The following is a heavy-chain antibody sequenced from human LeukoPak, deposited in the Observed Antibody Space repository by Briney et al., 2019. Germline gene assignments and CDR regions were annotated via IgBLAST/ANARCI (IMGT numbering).Heavy chain of an antibody. D-gene: IGHD1-26*01. V-gene: IGHV3-74*01. J-gene: IGHJ4*02. Sequence: GGSLRLACAAAGFTFSSYWMHWVRQPPGKGLVWVSHINGDGSDTNYADSVKGRFTISRDNAKNTLYLQMNSLGAEDTAVYYWAREVGSTDYWGQGPLVPVSS. CDR2: INGDGSDT. CDR3: AREVGSTDY. CDR1: GFTFSSYW.